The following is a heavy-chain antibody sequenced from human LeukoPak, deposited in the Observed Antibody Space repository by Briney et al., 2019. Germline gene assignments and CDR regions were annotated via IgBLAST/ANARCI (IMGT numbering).Heavy chain of an antibody. V-gene: IGHV1-69*13. CDR1: GGTFSSYA. CDR3: ARVVVWEYYYYGMDV. D-gene: IGHD2-8*02. Sequence: ASVKVSCKASGGTFSSYAISWVRQAPRQGLEWMGGIIPIFGTANYAQKFQGRVTITADESTSTAYMELSSLRSEDTAVYYCARVVVWEYYYYGMDVWGQGTTVTVSS. CDR2: IIPIFGTA. J-gene: IGHJ6*02.